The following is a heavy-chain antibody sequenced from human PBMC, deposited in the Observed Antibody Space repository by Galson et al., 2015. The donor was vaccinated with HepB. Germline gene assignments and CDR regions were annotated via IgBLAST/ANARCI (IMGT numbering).Heavy chain of an antibody. CDR2: VYYSGST. CDR3: ARAIATYYDFWSGYSLEYNYYGMDV. CDR1: GGSISSFY. D-gene: IGHD3-3*01. V-gene: IGHV4-59*01. Sequence: ETLSLTCTVSGGSISSFYWTWIRQPPGKGLEWIGYVYYSGSTNYNPSLKSRVTISVDTSKNQFSLKVSSVVAADTALYYCARAIATYYDFWSGYSLEYNYYGMDVWGQGTTVTVSS. J-gene: IGHJ6*02.